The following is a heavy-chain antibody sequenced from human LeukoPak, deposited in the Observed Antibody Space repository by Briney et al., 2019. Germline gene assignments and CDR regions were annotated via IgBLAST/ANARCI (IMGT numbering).Heavy chain of an antibody. CDR3: ARGLEVYCSSTSCFGRARFDP. CDR2: INHSGST. CDR1: GWSFSGYY. J-gene: IGHJ5*02. Sequence: PSETLSLTCAVYGWSFSGYYWSWIRQPPGKGLEWIGEINHSGSTNYNPSLKSRVTISVDTSKNQFSLKLSSVTAADTAVYYCARGLEVYCSSTSCFGRARFDPWGQGTLVTVSS. D-gene: IGHD2-2*01. V-gene: IGHV4-34*01.